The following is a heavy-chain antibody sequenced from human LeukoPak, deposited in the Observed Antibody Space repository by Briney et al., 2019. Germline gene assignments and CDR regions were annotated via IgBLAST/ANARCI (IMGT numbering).Heavy chain of an antibody. CDR3: ARGAYYYDSSGYYHQYYFDY. V-gene: IGHV1-69*05. D-gene: IGHD3-22*01. J-gene: IGHJ4*02. Sequence: GASVKLSCKASGGTFSSYAISWVRQAPGPGLEWMGGIIPIFGTANYAQKFQGRVTITTDESTSTAYMELSSLRSEDTAVYYCARGAYYYDSSGYYHQYYFDYWGQGTLVTVSS. CDR1: GGTFSSYA. CDR2: IIPIFGTA.